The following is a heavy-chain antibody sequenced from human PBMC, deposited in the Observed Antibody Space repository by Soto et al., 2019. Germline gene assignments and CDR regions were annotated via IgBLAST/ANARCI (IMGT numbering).Heavy chain of an antibody. D-gene: IGHD1-1*01. CDR3: VRDGTKTLRDWFDP. J-gene: IGHJ5*02. CDR1: GASISGFY. CDR2: IYATGTT. Sequence: LSLTCTVSGASISGFYWSWIRKSAGKGLEWIGRIYATGTTDYNPSLKSRVMVSVDTSKKQFSLKLRSVTAADTAVYYCVRDGTKTLRDWFDPWGQGISVTVSS. V-gene: IGHV4-4*07.